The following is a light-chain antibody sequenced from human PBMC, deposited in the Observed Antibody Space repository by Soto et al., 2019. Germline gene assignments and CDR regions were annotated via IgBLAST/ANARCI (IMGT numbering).Light chain of an antibody. Sequence: EIVLTQSPGILSLSPGERATLSCRASQSFPSTSLAWYQQKPGQSPRLLFNGASRRAAGIPDRFLGSGSETEFTLTITRLEPEDFAVYYCQQFGRSPYTFGQGTKLEIK. V-gene: IGKV3-20*01. CDR2: GAS. J-gene: IGKJ2*01. CDR1: QSFPSTS. CDR3: QQFGRSPYT.